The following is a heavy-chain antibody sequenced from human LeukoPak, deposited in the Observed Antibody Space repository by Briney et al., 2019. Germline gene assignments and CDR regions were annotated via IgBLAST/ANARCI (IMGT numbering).Heavy chain of an antibody. D-gene: IGHD3-10*01. CDR3: ARKGYYGSGNDYYYYGMDV. CDR1: GGTFSSYA. CDR2: IIPILGIA. Sequence: ASVKVSCKASGGTFSSYAISWVRQAPGQGLEWMGRIIPILGIANYAQKFQGRVTITADKSTSTAYMELSSLRSEDTAVYYCARKGYYGSGNDYYYYGMDVWGQGTTVTVSS. J-gene: IGHJ6*02. V-gene: IGHV1-69*04.